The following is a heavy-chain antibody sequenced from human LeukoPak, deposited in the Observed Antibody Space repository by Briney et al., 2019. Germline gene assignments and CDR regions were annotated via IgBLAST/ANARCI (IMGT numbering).Heavy chain of an antibody. CDR3: AGWYCSGGSCFNY. Sequence: SETLSLTCTVSGGSISSSSYYWGWIRQPPGKGLEWIGSIYHSGSTNYNPSLKSRVTISVDKSKNQFSLKLSSVTAADTAVYYCAGWYCSGGSCFNYWGQGTLVTVSS. V-gene: IGHV4-39*07. D-gene: IGHD2-15*01. CDR2: IYHSGST. CDR1: GGSISSSSYY. J-gene: IGHJ4*02.